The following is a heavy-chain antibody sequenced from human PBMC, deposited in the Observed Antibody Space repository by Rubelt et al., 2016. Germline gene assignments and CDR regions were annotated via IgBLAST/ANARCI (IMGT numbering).Heavy chain of an antibody. CDR3: ARALTRTLTTDPYHFDY. Sequence: QVQLVQSGAEVKKPGSSVKVSCKASGGTFSGYAISWVRQAPGQGLEWMGGIIPIFGTANYAQKFQGRFTITGEKSTSTAYMELSSLRSEDTAVYYCARALTRTLTTDPYHFDYWGQGTLVTVSS. V-gene: IGHV1-69*06. J-gene: IGHJ4*02. CDR1: GGTFSGYA. CDR2: IIPIFGTA. D-gene: IGHD4-17*01.